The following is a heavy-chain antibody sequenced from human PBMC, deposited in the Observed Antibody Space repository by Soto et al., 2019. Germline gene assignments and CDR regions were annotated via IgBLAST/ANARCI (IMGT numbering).Heavy chain of an antibody. V-gene: IGHV3-21*01. CDR3: ARTAPHYYDSSGYYHGAFDY. Sequence: AGGSLRLSCAASGFTFSSYSVNWVRQAPGKGLEWVSSISSSSSYIYYADSVKGRFTISRDNAKNSLYLQMNSLRAEETAVYYCARTAPHYYDSSGYYHGAFDYWGQGTLVTVSS. J-gene: IGHJ4*02. CDR2: ISSSSSYI. CDR1: GFTFSSYS. D-gene: IGHD3-22*01.